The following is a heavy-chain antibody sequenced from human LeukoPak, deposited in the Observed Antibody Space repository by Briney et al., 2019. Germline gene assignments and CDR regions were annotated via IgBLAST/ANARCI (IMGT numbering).Heavy chain of an antibody. V-gene: IGHV3-11*04. CDR1: GFRFGDYY. CDR2: ITSSGSTI. D-gene: IGHD3-10*01. J-gene: IGHJ4*02. CDR3: ARVGRGDLDY. Sequence: GGSLRLSCAASGFRFGDYYMTWLRQAPGKGPEWVSYITSSGSTIHYADSVKGRFTISRDNAKNSLYLQMNSLRAEDTAVYYCARVGRGDLDYWGQGTLVTVSS.